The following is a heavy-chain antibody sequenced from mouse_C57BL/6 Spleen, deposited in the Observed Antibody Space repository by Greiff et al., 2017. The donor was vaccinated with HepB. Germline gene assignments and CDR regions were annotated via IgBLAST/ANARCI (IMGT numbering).Heavy chain of an antibody. CDR1: GYTFTSYW. V-gene: IGHV1-69*01. CDR2: IDPSDSYT. J-gene: IGHJ3*01. CDR3: ARTGTKAY. Sequence: QVQLQQPGAELVMPGASVKLSCKASGYTFTSYWMHWVKQRPGQGLEWIGEIDPSDSYTNYNQKFKGKSTLTVDKSSSTAYMHLSSLTSEDSAVYYCARTGTKAYWGQGTLVTVSA. D-gene: IGHD4-1*01.